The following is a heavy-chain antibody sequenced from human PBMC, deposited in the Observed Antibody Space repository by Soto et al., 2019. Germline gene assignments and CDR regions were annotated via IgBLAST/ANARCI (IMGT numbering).Heavy chain of an antibody. J-gene: IGHJ3*02. CDR1: GFTFSSYW. D-gene: IGHD3-22*01. Sequence: EVQLVESGGGLVQPGGSLRLSCEASGFTFSSYWMHWVRQGPGKELVWVSRISSDGSSTNYADSVKGRFTISRDNAKNTLYRQRNRLRAEDSAVYYCPRCCYYYDSSSYFSGDAFDIWGHGTMVTVSS. CDR2: ISSDGSST. V-gene: IGHV3-74*01. CDR3: PRCCYYYDSSSYFSGDAFDI.